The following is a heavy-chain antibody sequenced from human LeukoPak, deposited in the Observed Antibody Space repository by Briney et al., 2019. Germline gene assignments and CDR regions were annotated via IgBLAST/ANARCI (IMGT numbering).Heavy chain of an antibody. V-gene: IGHV3-11*04. CDR2: ISSSGSTI. J-gene: IGHJ6*03. CDR1: GFTFSDYY. Sequence: TGGSLRLSCAASGFTFSDYYMSWIRQAPGKGLEWVSYISSSGSTIYYADSVKGRFTISRDNAKNSLYLQMNSLRTRLCNCAGDSGSGSSYYSYMDVWGKGTTVTVSS. CDR3: AGDSGSGSSYYSYMDV. D-gene: IGHD1-26*01.